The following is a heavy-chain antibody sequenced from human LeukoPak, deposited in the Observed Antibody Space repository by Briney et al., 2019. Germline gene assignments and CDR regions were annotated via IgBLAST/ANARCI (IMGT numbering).Heavy chain of an antibody. Sequence: SETLSLTCTVSGGSISSYYWSWIRQPPGKGLEWIGYIYYSGSTNYNPSLKSRVTISVDTSKNQFSLKLSSVTAADTAVYYCARRAYSSGYYFFDFWGQGTLVTVSS. CDR1: GGSISSYY. J-gene: IGHJ4*02. D-gene: IGHD3-22*01. CDR2: IYYSGST. CDR3: ARRAYSSGYYFFDF. V-gene: IGHV4-59*01.